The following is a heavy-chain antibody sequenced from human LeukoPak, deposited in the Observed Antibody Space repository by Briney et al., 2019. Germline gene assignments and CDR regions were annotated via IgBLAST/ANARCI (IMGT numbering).Heavy chain of an antibody. D-gene: IGHD6-19*01. CDR1: GFTFTNYA. CDR3: AKPAVAGEGYFDY. Sequence: GGSLRLSCAASGFTFTNYAVAWVRQAPGKGLEWVSAVSNSGDGIYYADSVKGRFTISSDNSQNTLSLQMNGLSAEDTAVYYCAKPAVAGEGYFDYWGQGTLVTVSS. CDR2: VSNSGDGI. J-gene: IGHJ4*02. V-gene: IGHV3-23*01.